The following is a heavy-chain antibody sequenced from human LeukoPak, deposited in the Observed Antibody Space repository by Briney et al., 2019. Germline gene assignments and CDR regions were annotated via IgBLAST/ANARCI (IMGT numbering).Heavy chain of an antibody. CDR2: INPSGGST. Sequence: ASVKVSFKASGYTFTSYYIHWVRQAPGQGLEWVGKINPSGGSTSYAQKSQGRVTMTRDTSTSTVYMELSSLRSEDTAVYYCARGDYVWGITSSSVDYWGQGTLVTVSS. D-gene: IGHD3-16*01. CDR1: GYTFTSYY. CDR3: ARGDYVWGITSSSVDY. J-gene: IGHJ4*02. V-gene: IGHV1-46*01.